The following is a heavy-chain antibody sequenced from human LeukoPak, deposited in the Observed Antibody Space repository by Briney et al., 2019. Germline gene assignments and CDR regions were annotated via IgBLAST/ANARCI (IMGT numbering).Heavy chain of an antibody. CDR1: GFTFPSYA. Sequence: GGSLRLSCAASGFTFPSYAMSWVRQAPGRGLEWVSVISGSGDSTYYSDSVKGRFTISRDNSKNTLYVQMSSLRAEDTATYYCATGDGSGTNYFYYYGMDVWGQGTRVTVSS. D-gene: IGHD3-10*01. V-gene: IGHV3-23*01. J-gene: IGHJ6*02. CDR3: ATGDGSGTNYFYYYGMDV. CDR2: ISGSGDST.